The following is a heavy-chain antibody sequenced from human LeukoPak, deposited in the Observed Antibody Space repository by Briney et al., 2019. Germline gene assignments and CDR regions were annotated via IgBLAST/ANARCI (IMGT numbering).Heavy chain of an antibody. V-gene: IGHV3-21*01. J-gene: IGHJ5*02. CDR2: ISSSSSYI. Sequence: RPGGSLRLSCAASGFTFSSYSMNWVRQAPGKGLEWVSSISSSSSYIYYADSVKGRFTISRDNAKNSLYLQMNSLRAEDTAVYYCARENYDILTGPRDSWFDPWGQGTLVTVSS. D-gene: IGHD3-9*01. CDR3: ARENYDILTGPRDSWFDP. CDR1: GFTFSSYS.